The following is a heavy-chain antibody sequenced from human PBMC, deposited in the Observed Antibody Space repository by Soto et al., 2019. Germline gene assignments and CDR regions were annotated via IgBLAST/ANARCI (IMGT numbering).Heavy chain of an antibody. Sequence: SETLSLTCTVSCDSITTTGFYWGWVRQPPGKGLEWIGSISYSGTTYYNPSLQSRVTISQDTSKNHFSLRLSSVTAADTAVYYCARLFSTRFDPWGQGTLVTVSS. CDR1: CDSITTTGFY. CDR2: ISYSGTT. J-gene: IGHJ5*02. V-gene: IGHV4-39*02. D-gene: IGHD1-1*01. CDR3: ARLFSTRFDP.